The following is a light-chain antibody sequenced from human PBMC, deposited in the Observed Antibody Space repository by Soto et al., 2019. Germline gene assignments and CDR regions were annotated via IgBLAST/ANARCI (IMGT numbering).Light chain of an antibody. CDR2: DVT. V-gene: IGLV2-11*01. CDR1: SSDVGSYNY. Sequence: QSVLTQPRSVSGSPGQSVTISCTGTSSDVGSYNYVSWYQQHPGKAPKLMIYDVTYRPSGVPDRFSGSKSGNTASLTISGLQAEDEADYHCCSYAGSYTGVFGGGTKVTVL. CDR3: CSYAGSYTGV. J-gene: IGLJ3*02.